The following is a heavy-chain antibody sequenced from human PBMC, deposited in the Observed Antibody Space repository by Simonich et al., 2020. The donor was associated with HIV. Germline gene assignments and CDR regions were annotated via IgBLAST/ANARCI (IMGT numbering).Heavy chain of an antibody. V-gene: IGHV5-51*01. CDR2: IYPGDADT. J-gene: IGHJ4*02. CDR3: ARRSYGDYVGY. Sequence: EVQLVQSGAEVKKPGESLKISCKGSGYRFTSFWIGCVRQMPGKGLEWVGIIYPGDADTNYHPAFQGQGTISANKSISTAYRQWSSLKASDTAMYYCARRSYGDYVGYWGQGTLVTVSS. D-gene: IGHD4-17*01. CDR1: GYRFTSFW.